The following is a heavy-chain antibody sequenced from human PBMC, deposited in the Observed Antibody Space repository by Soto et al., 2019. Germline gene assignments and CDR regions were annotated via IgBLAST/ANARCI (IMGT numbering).Heavy chain of an antibody. CDR3: AGEDIVGGPDFDY. V-gene: IGHV3-33*01. D-gene: IGHD2-15*01. CDR1: GFTFSRYH. Sequence: QVQLVESGGGVVQPGRSLRLSCAASGFTFSRYHMHWVRQAPGMGLEWVAVIWYDGSYKYYADSVKGRFTISRDNSENPQYLQISSLRVGDTAVYYRAGEDIVGGPDFDYWGQGTLVTVSS. J-gene: IGHJ4*02. CDR2: IWYDGSYK.